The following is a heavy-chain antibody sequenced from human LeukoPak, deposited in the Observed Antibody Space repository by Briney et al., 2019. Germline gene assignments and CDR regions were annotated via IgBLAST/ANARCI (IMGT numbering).Heavy chain of an antibody. CDR2: ISYDGSNK. CDR1: GFTFSSYA. V-gene: IGHV3-30-3*01. CDR3: ARDSVGATNYFDY. Sequence: PGRSLRLSCAASGFTFSSYAMHWVRQAPGKGLEWVAVISYDGSNKYYADSVKGRFTISRDNSKNTLYLQTNSLRAEDTAVYYCARDSVGATNYFDYWGQGTLVTVSS. J-gene: IGHJ4*02. D-gene: IGHD1-26*01.